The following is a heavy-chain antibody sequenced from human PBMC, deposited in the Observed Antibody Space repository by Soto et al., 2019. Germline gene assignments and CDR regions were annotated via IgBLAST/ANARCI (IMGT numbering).Heavy chain of an antibody. V-gene: IGHV3-53*01. D-gene: IGHD2-2*01. CDR2: IFSGGTT. Sequence: GSLRLSCAASGFSVSSNYMSWVRQAPGKGLEWVSVIFSGGTTYYADSVKGRFTISRDNSKNTLYLQMNSLRAEDTAVYYCASHSTSSYYHYGMDVWGQGTTVTVSS. CDR1: GFSVSSNY. CDR3: ASHSTSSYYHYGMDV. J-gene: IGHJ6*02.